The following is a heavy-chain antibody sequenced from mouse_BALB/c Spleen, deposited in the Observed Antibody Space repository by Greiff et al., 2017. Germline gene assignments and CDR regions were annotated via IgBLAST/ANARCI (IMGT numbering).Heavy chain of an antibody. D-gene: IGHD1-1*01. CDR3: ARDGSSPFDY. CDR1: GFTFSSYG. J-gene: IGHJ3*01. Sequence: EVKLMESGGGLVQPGGSLKLSCAASGFTFSSYGMSWVRQTPDKRLELVATINSNGGSTYYPDSVKGRFTISRDNAKNTLYMQMSSLKSEDTAMYYCARDGSSPFDYWGQGTLVTVSA. CDR2: INSNGGST. V-gene: IGHV5-6-3*01.